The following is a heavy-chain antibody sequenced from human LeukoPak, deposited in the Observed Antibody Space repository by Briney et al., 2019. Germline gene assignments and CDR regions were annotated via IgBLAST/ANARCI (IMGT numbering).Heavy chain of an antibody. J-gene: IGHJ3*02. D-gene: IGHD3-10*01. Sequence: ASVRVSCKASGYTFTNSGVSWVRQAPGQGLEWMGWISAYNGNTNYAQKLQGRVTMTTDTSTSTAYMEVRSLRSDDTAMYYCARQSFGSGSRDDALDIWGQGTVVTVSS. CDR3: ARQSFGSGSRDDALDI. V-gene: IGHV1-18*01. CDR1: GYTFTNSG. CDR2: ISAYNGNT.